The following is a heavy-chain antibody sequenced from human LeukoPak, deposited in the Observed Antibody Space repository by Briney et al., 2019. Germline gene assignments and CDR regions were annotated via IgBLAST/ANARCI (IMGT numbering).Heavy chain of an antibody. CDR1: GGSISSGGYY. D-gene: IGHD3-22*01. CDR2: IYYSGST. V-gene: IGHV4-31*03. J-gene: IGHJ3*02. CDR3: ARDRYYDSSGYEAFDI. Sequence: SETLSLTCTVSGGSISSGGYYWSWIRQHPGKGLEWIGYIYYSGSTYYNPSIKSRVTISVDTSKNQFSLKLSSVTASDTAVYYCARDRYYDSSGYEAFDIWGQGTMVTVSS.